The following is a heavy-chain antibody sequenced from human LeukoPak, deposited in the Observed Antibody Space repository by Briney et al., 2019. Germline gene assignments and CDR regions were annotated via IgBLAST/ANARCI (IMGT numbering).Heavy chain of an antibody. D-gene: IGHD3-3*01. J-gene: IGHJ6*02. V-gene: IGHV3-7*01. CDR2: IKNDGSEK. Sequence: GGSLGLSCAASGFTFSNYWMMWVRQPPGKGLEWVATIKNDGSEKYHVDSVKGRFSISRDNAKNSLYLQLNSLRVEDTAVYYCGRYEMDVWGQGTTVTVSS. CDR1: GFTFSNYW. CDR3: GRYEMDV.